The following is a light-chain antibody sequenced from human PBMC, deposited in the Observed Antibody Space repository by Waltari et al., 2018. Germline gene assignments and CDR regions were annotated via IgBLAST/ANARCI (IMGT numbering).Light chain of an antibody. CDR1: QSVSSY. V-gene: IGKV3-11*01. CDR3: QQRSNWPPLFT. J-gene: IGKJ3*01. Sequence: EIVLTQSPATLSLSPGERATLSCRASQSVSSYLAWYQQKPGQAPRLLIYDASNRATGIPARFSGSGSGTDFTRTIGSLEPEDFAVYYCQQRSNWPPLFTFGPGTKVDIK. CDR2: DAS.